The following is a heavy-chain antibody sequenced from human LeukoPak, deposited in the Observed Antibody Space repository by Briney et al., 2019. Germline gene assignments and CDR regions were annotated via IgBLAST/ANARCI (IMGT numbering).Heavy chain of an antibody. J-gene: IGHJ4*02. CDR2: INHSGST. Sequence: KPSETLSLTCAVYGGSFSGYYWSWIRQPPGKGLEWIGEINHSGSTNYNPSLKSRVTISVDTSKNQFSLKLSSVTAADTAVYYCARLSSGYPDYWGQGTLVTVSS. D-gene: IGHD3-22*01. CDR1: GGSFSGYY. CDR3: ARLSSGYPDY. V-gene: IGHV4-34*01.